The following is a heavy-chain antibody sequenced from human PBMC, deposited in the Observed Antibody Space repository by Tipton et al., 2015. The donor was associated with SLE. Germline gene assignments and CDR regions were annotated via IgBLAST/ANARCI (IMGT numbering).Heavy chain of an antibody. V-gene: IGHV4-59*12. D-gene: IGHD1-26*01. CDR3: ARGVLGGSYPY. CDR2: IYNDGMT. J-gene: IGHJ4*02. Sequence: TLSLTCTVSGGSISSYHWTWILQPPGKSLEWIGSIYNDGMTNYNPSLKSRVTISIDTSKNQFSLKLRSVTAADTTVYYCARGVLGGSYPYWGQGTLVTVSS. CDR1: GGSISSYH.